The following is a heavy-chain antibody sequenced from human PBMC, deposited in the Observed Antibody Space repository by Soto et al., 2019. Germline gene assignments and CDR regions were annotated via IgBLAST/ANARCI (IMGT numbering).Heavy chain of an antibody. CDR2: ISYDGSKK. D-gene: IGHD2-2*03. CDR3: ARERAWIWAPFDN. V-gene: IGHV3-30-3*01. Sequence: QVKLVESGGGVVQPGRSLRLSCAASGFTFSSLGMDWVRQAAGKGLEWVDIISYDGSKKYYGDSVKGRFTISRANSRNTLHLQMKGLRPEDTGVYFCARERAWIWAPFDNWGQGTLVTVSS. J-gene: IGHJ4*02. CDR1: GFTFSSLG.